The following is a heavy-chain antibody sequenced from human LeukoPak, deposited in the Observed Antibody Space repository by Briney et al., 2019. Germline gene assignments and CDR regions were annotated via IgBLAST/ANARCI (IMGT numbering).Heavy chain of an antibody. V-gene: IGHV3-7*01. CDR3: ASGGCSSTSCHRDLAARQILFDY. Sequence: PGGSLRLSCAASGFTFSSYWMSWVRQAPGKGLEWVANIKHDGSEKYYLGSVKGRFTISRDNGKNSLYLQMNSLRAEDTAVYYCASGGCSSTSCHRDLAARQILFDYWGQGTLVTVSS. J-gene: IGHJ4*02. CDR1: GFTFSSYW. D-gene: IGHD2-2*01. CDR2: IKHDGSEK.